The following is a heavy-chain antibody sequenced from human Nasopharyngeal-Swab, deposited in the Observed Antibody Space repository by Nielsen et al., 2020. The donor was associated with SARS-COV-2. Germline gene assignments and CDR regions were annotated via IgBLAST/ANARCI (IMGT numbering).Heavy chain of an antibody. CDR3: ARLLYGGGSFDI. CDR1: GYTFTSYG. D-gene: IGHD2-21*01. J-gene: IGHJ1*01. V-gene: IGHV1-18*01. Sequence: ASVKVSCKPSGYTFTSYGLSWVRQAPGQGLEWVGRINTDNGQINYAYKLQDRVTLTTDTSTNTGYMELRSLTYDDTAIYYCARLLYGGGSFDIWGQGTLVTVSS. CDR2: INTDNGQI.